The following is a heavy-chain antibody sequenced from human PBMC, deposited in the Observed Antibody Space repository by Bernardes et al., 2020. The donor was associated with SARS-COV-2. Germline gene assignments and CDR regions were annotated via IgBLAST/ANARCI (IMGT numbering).Heavy chain of an antibody. Sequence: GGSLRLSRAGSGFTFTTYAMSWVRQAPGKGLEWVSSINGRGGSTSYADSVEGRFTISRDNSKNTLYLQMDSLRAEDTALYYCARDDQHLVSIFSSRDPAFDFWGHGTMVTVSS. CDR2: INGRGGST. CDR1: GFTFTTYA. CDR3: ARDDQHLVSIFSSRDPAFDF. D-gene: IGHD3-3*02. V-gene: IGHV3-23*01. J-gene: IGHJ3*01.